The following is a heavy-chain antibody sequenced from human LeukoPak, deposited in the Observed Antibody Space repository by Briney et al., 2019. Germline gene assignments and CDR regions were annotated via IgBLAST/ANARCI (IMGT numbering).Heavy chain of an antibody. Sequence: SETLSLTCTVSGGSISSGDYYWSWIRQPPGKGLEWIGYIYYSGSANYNPSLKSRVTISVDTSKNQFSLKLRSVTAADTAVYYCARDASGAFYFDYWGQGTLVTVSS. CDR1: GGSISSGDYY. D-gene: IGHD2-15*01. CDR2: IYYSGSA. J-gene: IGHJ4*02. CDR3: ARDASGAFYFDY. V-gene: IGHV4-61*08.